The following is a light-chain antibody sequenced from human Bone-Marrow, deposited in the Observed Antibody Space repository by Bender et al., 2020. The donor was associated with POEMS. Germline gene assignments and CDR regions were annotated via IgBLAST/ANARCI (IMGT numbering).Light chain of an antibody. CDR2: SSH. Sequence: TISCSGGSSNIGAHAVNWYQHLPGTAPKLLIYSSHRRPSGVSNRFSGSKSGNTASLTISGLQAEDEADYYCSSYTSTSTLVVFGGGTKLTVL. J-gene: IGLJ2*01. CDR3: SSYTSTSTLVV. CDR1: SSNIGAHA. V-gene: IGLV1-44*01.